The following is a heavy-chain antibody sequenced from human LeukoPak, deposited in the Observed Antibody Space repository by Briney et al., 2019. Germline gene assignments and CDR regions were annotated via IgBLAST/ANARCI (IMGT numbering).Heavy chain of an antibody. J-gene: IGHJ4*02. D-gene: IGHD3-22*01. CDR3: AREILEYYYDT. CDR1: GFTFNTYN. V-gene: IGHV3-48*04. CDR2: ISRSSSII. Sequence: GGSLRLSCAASGFTFNTYNMNWVRQAPGKGLEWVPYISRSSSIIHYADSVKGRFTISRDNAKNSLYLQMNSLRAEDTAVYYCAREILEYYYDTWGQGTLVTVSS.